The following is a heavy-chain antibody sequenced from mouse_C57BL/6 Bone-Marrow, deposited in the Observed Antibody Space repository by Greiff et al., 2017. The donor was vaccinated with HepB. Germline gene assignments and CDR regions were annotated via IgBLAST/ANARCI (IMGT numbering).Heavy chain of an antibody. V-gene: IGHV5-12*01. J-gene: IGHJ4*01. CDR1: GFTFSDYY. Sequence: EVHLVDSGGGLVQPGGSLKLSCAASGFTFSDYYMYWVRQTPEKRLEWVAYISNGGGSTYYPDTVKGRFTISRDNAKNTLYLQMSRLKSEDTAMYYCARLTGTIYAMDYWGQGTSVTVSS. CDR3: ARLTGTIYAMDY. CDR2: ISNGGGST. D-gene: IGHD4-1*01.